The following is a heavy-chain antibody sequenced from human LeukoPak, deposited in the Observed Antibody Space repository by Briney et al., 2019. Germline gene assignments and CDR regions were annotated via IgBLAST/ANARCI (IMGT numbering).Heavy chain of an antibody. Sequence: GGSLRLSCAASGFTFTRYGMHWLRQAPGKGLERVAVIWYDGSQEYYADSVKGRFTVSRDNSKNTLFLQMNSLRAEDTAVYYCAKPQSIYDSWSGYYFGLYYFDYWGQGTLVTVSS. V-gene: IGHV3-33*06. CDR2: IWYDGSQE. CDR3: AKPQSIYDSWSGYYFGLYYFDY. J-gene: IGHJ4*02. D-gene: IGHD3-3*01. CDR1: GFTFTRYG.